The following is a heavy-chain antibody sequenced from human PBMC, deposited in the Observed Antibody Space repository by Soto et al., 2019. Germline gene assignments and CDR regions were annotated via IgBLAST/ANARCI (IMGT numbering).Heavy chain of an antibody. Sequence: SETLSLTCAVYGGSFSGYYCSWIRQPPGKGLEWIGYIYYSGTTNYNPSLKSRVTISVDTSKSQFSLKLSSLTAADTAVYYCARDSPGSSFCDYWGQETQVIVSS. D-gene: IGHD1-26*01. V-gene: IGHV4-59*01. CDR3: ARDSPGSSFCDY. CDR2: IYYSGTT. J-gene: IGHJ4*02. CDR1: GGSFSGYY.